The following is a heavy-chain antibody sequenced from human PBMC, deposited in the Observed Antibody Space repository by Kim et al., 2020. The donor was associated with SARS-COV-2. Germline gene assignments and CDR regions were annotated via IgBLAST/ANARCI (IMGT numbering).Heavy chain of an antibody. J-gene: IGHJ4*02. D-gene: IGHD3-22*01. Sequence: ASVKVSCKASGYTFTSYYMHWVRQAPGQGLEWMGIINPTDGYTEYAQNFQGRVTMTRDTSTNTVYMELNSLRAEDTALYYWARRETDPSYSDSSEYFDYWGQGTLVTVSS. CDR3: ARRETDPSYSDSSEYFDY. V-gene: IGHV1-46*01. CDR2: INPTDGYT. CDR1: GYTFTSYY.